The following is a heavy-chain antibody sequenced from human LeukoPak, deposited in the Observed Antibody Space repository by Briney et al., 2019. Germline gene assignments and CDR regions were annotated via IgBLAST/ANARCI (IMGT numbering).Heavy chain of an antibody. V-gene: IGHV1-18*01. CDR3: GRITNYYYEGMDV. Sequence: ASVKVSCKASGYTFTSYGISWVRQAPGQGLEWMGWISGNNGNTNYAQKFQGRVTLTTDTSTTTAYMEARSLRSDDTAVYYCGRITNYYYEGMDVWGQGATVTVSS. J-gene: IGHJ6*02. CDR2: ISGNNGNT. CDR1: GYTFTSYG.